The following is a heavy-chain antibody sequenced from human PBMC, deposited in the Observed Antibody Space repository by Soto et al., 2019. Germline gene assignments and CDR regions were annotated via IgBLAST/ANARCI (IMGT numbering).Heavy chain of an antibody. CDR2: ISGSGSST. Sequence: GGSLRLSCAASGFTFSSYAMSWVRQAPGKGLEWVSVISGSGSSTSYADSVKGRFTTSRDNSKNTLYLQMNSLRAEDTAVYYCAKISRPERGYYYVMDVWGQGTTVTVSS. J-gene: IGHJ6*02. V-gene: IGHV3-23*01. CDR1: GFTFSSYA. CDR3: AKISRPERGYYYVMDV.